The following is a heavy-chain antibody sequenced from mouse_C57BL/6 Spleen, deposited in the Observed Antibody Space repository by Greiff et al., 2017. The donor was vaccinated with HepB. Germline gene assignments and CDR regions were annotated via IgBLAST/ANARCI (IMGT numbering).Heavy chain of an antibody. D-gene: IGHD2-4*01. CDR2: INPNNGGT. V-gene: IGHV1-22*01. J-gene: IGHJ2*01. CDR3: ARVGDYAYYFDY. Sequence: VQLQQSGPELVKPGASVKMSCKASGYTFTDYNMHWVKQSHGKSLEWIGYINPNNGGTSYNQKFKGKATLTVNKSSSTAYMELRSLTSEDSAVYYCARVGDYAYYFDYWGQGTTLTVSS. CDR1: GYTFTDYN.